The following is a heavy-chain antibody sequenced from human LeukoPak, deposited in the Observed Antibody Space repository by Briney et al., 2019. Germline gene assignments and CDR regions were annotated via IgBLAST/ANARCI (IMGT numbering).Heavy chain of an antibody. V-gene: IGHV3-48*03. J-gene: IGHJ6*03. D-gene: IGHD3-10*02. Sequence: GGSLRLSCAASGFTFSSYEMNWVRQAPGKGLEWVSYISGSGSTIYYADSVKGRFTISRDNAKNSLYLQMNSLRAEDTAVYYCAELGITMIGGAWGKGTPVTTSS. CDR3: AELGITMIGGA. CDR2: ISGSGSTI. CDR1: GFTFSSYE.